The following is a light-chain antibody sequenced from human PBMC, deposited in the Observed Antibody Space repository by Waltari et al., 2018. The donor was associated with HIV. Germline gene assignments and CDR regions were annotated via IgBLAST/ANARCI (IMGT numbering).Light chain of an antibody. V-gene: IGLV2-11*01. Sequence: QSALTQPRSVSGSPGQSVTIPCTGSSRDVGGYNYVSWYQQHPGQAPKVRIYDVSKRPSGVPDRFSGSKSGNTASLTISGLQAEDEADYYCCSYAGSYTYVFGTGTKVTVL. CDR1: SRDVGGYNY. CDR2: DVS. J-gene: IGLJ1*01. CDR3: CSYAGSYTYV.